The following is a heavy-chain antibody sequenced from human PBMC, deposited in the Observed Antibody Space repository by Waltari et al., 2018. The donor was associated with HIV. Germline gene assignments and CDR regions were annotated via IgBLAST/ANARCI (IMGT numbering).Heavy chain of an antibody. CDR1: GGIFSSNG. CDR3: ARRFTWNKSYYYYGLAV. Sequence: QVQLVQSGAELKKPGSSVKVSCRASGGIFSSNGITWVRQAPGQGLEWMGGVSPIFGTPNYAQKFQGRVTITADESTGTAYMELRSLRSEDTAVYYCARRFTWNKSYYYYGLAVWGQGTTVTVSS. J-gene: IGHJ6*02. CDR2: VSPIFGTP. V-gene: IGHV1-69*01. D-gene: IGHD3-10*01.